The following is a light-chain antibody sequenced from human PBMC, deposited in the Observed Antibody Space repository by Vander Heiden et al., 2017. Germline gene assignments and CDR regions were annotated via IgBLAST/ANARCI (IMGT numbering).Light chain of an antibody. CDR2: LNSDGSH. J-gene: IGLJ2*01. Sequence: QLVLTQSPSASASLGASVKLTCTLSSGHSSYAIARHQQQPEKGPRYLMKLNSDGSHNRGDGIPDRFSGSSSGAERYLTISSLQSEDEADYYCQTWGTGIQDVIFGGGTKLTVL. CDR3: QTWGTGIQDVI. V-gene: IGLV4-69*01. CDR1: SGHSSYA.